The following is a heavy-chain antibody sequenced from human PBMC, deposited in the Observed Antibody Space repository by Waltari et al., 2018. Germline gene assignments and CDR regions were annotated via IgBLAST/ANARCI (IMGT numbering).Heavy chain of an antibody. D-gene: IGHD6-25*01. CDR3: VTDRGNVDY. Sequence: EVQLVESGGGLVQPGGSLRLSCVVSGFSTHTFKSAYMSWVRQAPTGGLEWVWRIKNNSEGATTELDATLKGRFSRSRDDSKKTLYLQLSSLEKDDTAVYYCVTDRGNVDYWGQGTLVTVSS. CDR1: GFSTHTFKSAY. CDR2: IKNNSEGATT. J-gene: IGHJ4*02. V-gene: IGHV3-15*01.